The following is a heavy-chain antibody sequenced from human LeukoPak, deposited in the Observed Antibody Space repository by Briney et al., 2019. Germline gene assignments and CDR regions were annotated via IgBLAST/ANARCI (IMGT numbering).Heavy chain of an antibody. Sequence: SVEVSCKASGGTFSSYAISWVRQAPGQGLEWMGRIIPILGIANYAQKFQGRVTITADKSTSTAYMELSSLRSEDTAVYYCARGWAVATDDHFDYWGQGTLVTVSS. D-gene: IGHD5-12*01. CDR2: IIPILGIA. CDR1: GGTFSSYA. CDR3: ARGWAVATDDHFDY. J-gene: IGHJ4*02. V-gene: IGHV1-69*04.